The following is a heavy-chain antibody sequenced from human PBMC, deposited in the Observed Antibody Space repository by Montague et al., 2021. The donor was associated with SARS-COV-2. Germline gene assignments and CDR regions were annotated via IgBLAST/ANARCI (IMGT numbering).Heavy chain of an antibody. V-gene: IGHV4-34*01. CDR2: INHSGSA. CDR1: GGSFNDYY. Sequence: SETLSLTCAVYGGSFNDYYWSWIRQAPGKGLEWIGEINHSGSAKYNPYNPSLRSRVTMSVDKSKNQFSLNLHSVTAADTAVYYCAAQGGSCVTGACHDWGQGTLVSVSS. D-gene: IGHD7-27*01. J-gene: IGHJ4*02. CDR3: AAQGGSCVTGACHD.